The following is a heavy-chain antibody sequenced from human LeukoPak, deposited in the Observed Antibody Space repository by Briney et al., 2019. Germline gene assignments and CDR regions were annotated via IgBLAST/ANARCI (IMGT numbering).Heavy chain of an antibody. V-gene: IGHV1-69*13. CDR1: GGTFSSYA. J-gene: IGHJ4*02. Sequence: SVKVSCKASGGTFSSYAISWVRQAPGQGLEWMGGIIPIFGTANYAQKFQGRVAITADESTSTAYMELSSLRSEDTAVYYCARALYCSSTSCYGTFDYWGQGTLVTVSS. CDR2: IIPIFGTA. D-gene: IGHD2-2*01. CDR3: ARALYCSSTSCYGTFDY.